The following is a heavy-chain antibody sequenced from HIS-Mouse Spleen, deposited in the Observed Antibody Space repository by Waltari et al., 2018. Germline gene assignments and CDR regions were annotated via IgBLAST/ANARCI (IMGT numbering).Heavy chain of an antibody. D-gene: IGHD6-13*01. Sequence: EVQLVESGGGLIQPGGSLRLSCAASGFTVSSNYMSWVRPAPGKGLEWVSVIYSGGSTYYADSVKGRFTISRDNSKNTLYLQMNSLRAEDTAVYYCAREGLAAAGWYFDLWGRGTLVTVSS. V-gene: IGHV3-53*01. CDR3: AREGLAAAGWYFDL. CDR2: IYSGGST. J-gene: IGHJ2*01. CDR1: GFTVSSNY.